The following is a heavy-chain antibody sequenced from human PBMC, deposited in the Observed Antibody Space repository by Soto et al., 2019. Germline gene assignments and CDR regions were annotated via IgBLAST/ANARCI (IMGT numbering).Heavy chain of an antibody. Sequence: PGGSLRLSCTTSTLRFSDHTMSWVRQAPGKGLEWVSDINNSGHYTYYADSVKSRLTISRDNSKNTMFLQMNNLRVEDTAMYYCARRPDAFDIWGQGTMVTVSS. CDR3: ARRPDAFDI. V-gene: IGHV3-23*01. J-gene: IGHJ3*02. CDR2: INNSGHYT. CDR1: TLRFSDHT.